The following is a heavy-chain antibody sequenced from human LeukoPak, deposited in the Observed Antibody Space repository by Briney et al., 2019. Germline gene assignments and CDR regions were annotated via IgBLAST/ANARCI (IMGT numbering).Heavy chain of an antibody. J-gene: IGHJ4*02. Sequence: GGSLRLSCAASGFSFTNYAMSWVRQAPARGPEWVSSINTDDISQKYVDSVRGRFTISRDNAESTLYLQMNSLRTEDTAVYYCAASPVSDSTPYYFVFWGQGALVTVSS. CDR2: INTDDISQ. CDR3: AASPVSDSTPYYFVF. D-gene: IGHD2-8*01. CDR1: GFSFTNYA. V-gene: IGHV3-74*03.